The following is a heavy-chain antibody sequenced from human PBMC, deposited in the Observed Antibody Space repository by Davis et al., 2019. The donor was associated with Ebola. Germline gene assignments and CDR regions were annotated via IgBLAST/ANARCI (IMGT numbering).Heavy chain of an antibody. D-gene: IGHD2-15*01. CDR2: INAGNGNT. CDR3: ARGGVVAAVPPLFASYYYYAMDV. J-gene: IGHJ6*04. V-gene: IGHV1-3*01. Sequence: AASVKVSCKASGYTFTSYAMHWVRQAPGQRLEWMGWINAGNGNTKYSQKFQGRVTITRDTSASTAYMELSSLRSEDTAVYYCARGGVVAAVPPLFASYYYYAMDVWGEGTTVTVSS. CDR1: GYTFTSYA.